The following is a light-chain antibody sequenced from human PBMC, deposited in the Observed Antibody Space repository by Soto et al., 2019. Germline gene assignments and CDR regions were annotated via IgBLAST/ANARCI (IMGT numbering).Light chain of an antibody. CDR1: QSVSSSY. V-gene: IGKV3-20*01. J-gene: IGKJ1*01. Sequence: EIVLTQSPGTLSLAPAEGAALSCRASQSVSSSYLAWYQQKPGQAPRLLIYGASSRATGIPDRFSGSGSGTDFTLTISRLEPEDFVVYYCQLYGSSSWTFGQGTKVEIK. CDR3: QLYGSSSWT. CDR2: GAS.